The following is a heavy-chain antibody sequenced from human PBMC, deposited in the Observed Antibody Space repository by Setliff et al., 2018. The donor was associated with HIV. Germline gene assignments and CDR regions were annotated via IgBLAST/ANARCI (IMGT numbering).Heavy chain of an antibody. J-gene: IGHJ6*02. CDR1: GFAFDNYG. V-gene: IGHV3-30*02. CDR3: ARLGNGYAMDV. D-gene: IGHD2-2*01. Sequence: QPGGSLRLSCAVSGFAFDNYGMYWVRQAPGKGLEWVAFIRYDGSNQNYADSVKGRFTVSRDNSKNTLYMQLRSLRAEDTAVYYCARLGNGYAMDVWGRGTTVTVSS. CDR2: IRYDGSNQ.